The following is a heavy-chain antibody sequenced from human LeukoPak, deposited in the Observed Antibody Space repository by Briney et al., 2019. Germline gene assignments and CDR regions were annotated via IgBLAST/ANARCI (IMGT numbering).Heavy chain of an antibody. D-gene: IGHD3-22*01. CDR3: ARAHYYDSSYFDY. CDR1: GVTFSSYW. Sequence: GGSLRLSCAASGVTFSSYWMSWVRQAPGKGLEWVANIKQDGSENYYVDSVKGRFTISRDNAKNSLYLQMTSLTADDTAVYYCARAHYYDSSYFDYWGQGTLVTVSS. V-gene: IGHV3-7*04. CDR2: IKQDGSEN. J-gene: IGHJ4*02.